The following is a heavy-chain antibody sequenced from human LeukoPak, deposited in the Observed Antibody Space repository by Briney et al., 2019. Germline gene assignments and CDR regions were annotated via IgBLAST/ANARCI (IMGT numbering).Heavy chain of an antibody. CDR3: ATTRWLQLGYYFDY. CDR2: IYPGDSDT. J-gene: IGHJ4*02. D-gene: IGHD5-24*01. V-gene: IGHV5-51*01. Sequence: GGSLKISCKGSGSRFTSYWIGGVRQMPGKGLEWRGIIYPGDSDTRYSPSFQGQVTISDDKSITTAYLQWSSLKASDTAMYYCATTRWLQLGYYFDYWGQGTLVTVSS. CDR1: GSRFTSYW.